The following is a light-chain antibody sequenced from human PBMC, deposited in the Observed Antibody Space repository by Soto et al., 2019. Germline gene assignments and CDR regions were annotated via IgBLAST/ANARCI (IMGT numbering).Light chain of an antibody. Sequence: QSALTQPASVSGSPGQSITISCTGTSSDVGGYSYVSWYQQHPGKAPKLMICEVSNRPSGVSNRFSGSKSGNTASLTISGLQAEDEADYYCSSYTSGSTLVVFGGGTKVTVL. CDR2: EVS. CDR3: SSYTSGSTLVV. CDR1: SSDVGGYSY. J-gene: IGLJ2*01. V-gene: IGLV2-14*01.